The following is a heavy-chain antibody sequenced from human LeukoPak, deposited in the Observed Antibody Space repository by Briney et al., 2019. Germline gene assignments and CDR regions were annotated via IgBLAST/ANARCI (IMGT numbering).Heavy chain of an antibody. CDR1: GGSISSYC. J-gene: IGHJ4*02. D-gene: IGHD3-3*01. CDR2: IYYSGST. Sequence: SETLSLTCTVSGGSISSYCWSWIRQPPGKGLEWIGYIYYSGSTNYNPSLKSRVTISVDTSKNQFSLKLSSVTAADTAVYYCARLGSGPLDYWGQGTLVTVSS. V-gene: IGHV4-59*08. CDR3: ARLGSGPLDY.